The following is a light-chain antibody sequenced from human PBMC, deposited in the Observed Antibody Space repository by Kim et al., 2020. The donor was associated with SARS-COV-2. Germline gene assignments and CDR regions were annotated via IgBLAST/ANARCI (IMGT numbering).Light chain of an antibody. CDR1: SLISYY. CDR2: GRN. V-gene: IGLV3-19*01. J-gene: IGLJ2*01. CDR3: LPRDSGGKVI. Sequence: VALGQTVRITCEGVSLISYYATWYQQKPRQAPVLVIYGRNKRPSGIPDRLSGSTSGNTASLSISGAQAEDEADFYCLPRDSGGKVIFGGGTKVTVL.